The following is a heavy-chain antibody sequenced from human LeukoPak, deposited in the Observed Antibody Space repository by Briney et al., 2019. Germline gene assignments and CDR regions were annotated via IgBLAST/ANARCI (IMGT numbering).Heavy chain of an antibody. V-gene: IGHV4-34*01. Sequence: SETLSLTCAVYGGSFSGYYWSWIRQPPGKGLEWIGEINHSGSTNYNPSLKSRVTISGDTSKNQFSLKLNSVIAADTAMYYCARGGGSYYHYMDVWGKGTTVTISS. CDR3: ARGGGSYYHYMDV. D-gene: IGHD1-26*01. J-gene: IGHJ6*03. CDR1: GGSFSGYY. CDR2: INHSGST.